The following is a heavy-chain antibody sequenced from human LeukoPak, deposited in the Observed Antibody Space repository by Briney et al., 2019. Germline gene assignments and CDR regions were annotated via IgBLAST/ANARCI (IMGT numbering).Heavy chain of an antibody. D-gene: IGHD1-26*01. CDR2: ISGSGGST. CDR3: AKWDYYFHY. Sequence: GSLRLSCAASGFTFSSYAMSWVRQAPGKGVEWVSAISGSGGSTYYSDSVKGRFTISRDNSKNTLYLQMNSLRAEHTAVYYCAKWDYYFHYWGQGTLVTVSS. V-gene: IGHV3-23*01. CDR1: GFTFSSYA. J-gene: IGHJ4*02.